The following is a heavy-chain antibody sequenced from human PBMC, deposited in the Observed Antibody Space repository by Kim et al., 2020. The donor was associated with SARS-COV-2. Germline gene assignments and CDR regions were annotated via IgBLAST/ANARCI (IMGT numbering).Heavy chain of an antibody. Sequence: SETLSLTCTVSGGSIRGSSHYWGWIRQSPGRGPEWIATVYYTGTTYSNPSLKSRVTVSVDTSKNQFSVRLSSVTAADTAVEYCATGYTYFYMYVWGQGTT. V-gene: IGHV4-39*01. J-gene: IGHJ6*03. D-gene: IGHD5-12*01. CDR1: GGSIRGSSHY. CDR3: ATGYTYFYMYV. CDR2: VYYTGTT.